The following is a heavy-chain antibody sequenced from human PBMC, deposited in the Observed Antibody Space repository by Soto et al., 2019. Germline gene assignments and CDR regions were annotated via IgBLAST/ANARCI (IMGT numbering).Heavy chain of an antibody. Sequence: TLSLTCAVYGGSFSGYYWSWIRQPPGKGLEWIGEINHSGSTNYNPSLKSRVTISVDTSKNQFSLKLSSVTAADTAVYYCARADCSSTSCYRENYYYGMDVWGQGTTVTVSS. CDR1: GGSFSGYY. CDR3: ARADCSSTSCYRENYYYGMDV. J-gene: IGHJ6*02. V-gene: IGHV4-34*01. CDR2: INHSGST. D-gene: IGHD2-2*02.